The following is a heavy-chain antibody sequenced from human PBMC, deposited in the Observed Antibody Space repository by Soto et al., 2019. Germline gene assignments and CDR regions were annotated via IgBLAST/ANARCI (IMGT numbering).Heavy chain of an antibody. Sequence: QVQLQESGPGLVKPSQTLSLTCSVSGASISDGNYYWTWIRQSPARGLEWIGYVYYSGSTYYNPSLQSRVTISADTSNHYYSLKLNSVTVADTAVYFCARGRFLDFWGQGILVTVSS. CDR3: ARGRFLDF. CDR1: GASISDGNYY. D-gene: IGHD3-3*01. J-gene: IGHJ4*02. V-gene: IGHV4-30-4*01. CDR2: VYYSGST.